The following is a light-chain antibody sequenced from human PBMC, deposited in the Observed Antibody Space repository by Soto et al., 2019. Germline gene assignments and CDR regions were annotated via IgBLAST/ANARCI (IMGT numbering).Light chain of an antibody. J-gene: IGLJ2*01. CDR2: DVS. Sequence: QSALTQPRSVSGSPGQPVTISCTGSSSDVGSYNYVSWYQQHPGKGPQVIIYDVSKRPSGVPDRFSGSKSGNTASLSISGLLSVDEADYYCCSYAGSQTLVFGGGTKLTVL. CDR3: CSYAGSQTLV. V-gene: IGLV2-11*01. CDR1: SSDVGSYNY.